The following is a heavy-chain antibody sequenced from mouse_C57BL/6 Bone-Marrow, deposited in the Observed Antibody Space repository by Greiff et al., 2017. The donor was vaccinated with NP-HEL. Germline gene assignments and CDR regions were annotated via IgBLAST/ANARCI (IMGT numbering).Heavy chain of an antibody. V-gene: IGHV1-69*01. J-gene: IGHJ1*03. CDR1: GYTFTSYW. Sequence: QVQLQQPGAELVMPGASVKLSCKASGYTFTSYWMHWVKQRPGQGLEWIGEIDPSDSYTTYHQKFKGKSTLTVDKSSSTAYMQLSSLTSEDSAVDYCERDYDSNYGWYFDVGGTGTTVTVSS. CDR3: ERDYDSNYGWYFDV. D-gene: IGHD2-5*01. CDR2: IDPSDSYT.